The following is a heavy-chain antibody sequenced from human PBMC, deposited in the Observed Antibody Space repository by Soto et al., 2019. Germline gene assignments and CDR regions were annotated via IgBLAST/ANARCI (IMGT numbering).Heavy chain of an antibody. V-gene: IGHV3-23*01. J-gene: IGHJ4*02. CDR3: VRERSGYSYADS. Sequence: PGGSLRLSCAASGFTFISYAMSWVRQAPGKGLEWVSAISGSGANTYYTDSVKGRFTISRDNFKNTLYLQMNSLRAEDSAMFYCVRERSGYSYADSWGQGTLVTVSS. CDR2: ISGSGANT. CDR1: GFTFISYA. D-gene: IGHD5-18*01.